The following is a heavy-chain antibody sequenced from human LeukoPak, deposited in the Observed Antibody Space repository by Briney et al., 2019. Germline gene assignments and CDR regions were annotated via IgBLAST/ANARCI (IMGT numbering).Heavy chain of an antibody. CDR3: ARDPPYNDFWSDYTIFDP. D-gene: IGHD3-3*01. CDR2: INTNTGNP. V-gene: IGHV7-4-1*02. Sequence: ASVKVSCKASGYSFTPYAMNWVRQAPGQGLEWMGWINTNTGNPTYAQGFTGRFVFSLDTSVSTAYLQITSLKAEDTAVYYCARDPPYNDFWSDYTIFDPWGQGTLVTVSS. CDR1: GYSFTPYA. J-gene: IGHJ5*02.